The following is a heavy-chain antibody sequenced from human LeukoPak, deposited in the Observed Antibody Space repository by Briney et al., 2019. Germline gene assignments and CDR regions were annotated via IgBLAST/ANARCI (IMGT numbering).Heavy chain of an antibody. D-gene: IGHD1-7*01. CDR1: RFTLSNAW. Sequence: GGSLRLSCTVSRFTLSNAWMSWVRQAPGKGLEWVGRIKSKTDGDTTDYAAPVKGRFTISRDDSKDTVYLQMNSLKTEDTAIYYCTRDKLELRQFDYWGQGTLVTVSS. CDR3: TRDKLELRQFDY. CDR2: IKSKTDGDTT. V-gene: IGHV3-15*01. J-gene: IGHJ4*02.